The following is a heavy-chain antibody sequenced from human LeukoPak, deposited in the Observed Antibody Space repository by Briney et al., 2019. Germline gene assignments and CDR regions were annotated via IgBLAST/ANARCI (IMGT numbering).Heavy chain of an antibody. D-gene: IGHD5-18*01. J-gene: IGHJ4*02. CDR3: ASPGSVGDTGMPDY. CDR2: ISSSSSYI. CDR1: GFTFSIYS. V-gene: IGHV3-21*01. Sequence: GGSLRLSCAASGFTFSIYSMNWVRQAPGKGLEWVSSISSSSSYIYYADSVKGRFTISIDNAKNSLYLQMNSLRAEDTAVYYCASPGSVGDTGMPDYWGQGTLVTVSS.